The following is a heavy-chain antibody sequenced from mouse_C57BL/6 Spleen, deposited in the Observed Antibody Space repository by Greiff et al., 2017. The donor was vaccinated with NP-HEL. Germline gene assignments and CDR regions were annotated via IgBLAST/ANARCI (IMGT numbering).Heavy chain of an antibody. CDR1: GYTFTDYE. CDR3: TKKSYYGSSYWYFDV. Sequence: VQLQQSGAELVRPGASVTLSCKASGYTFTDYEMHWVKQTPVHGLEWIGAIDPETGGTAYNQKFKGKAILTADKSSSTAYMELRSLTSEDSAVYYCTKKSYYGSSYWYFDVWGTGTTVTVSS. J-gene: IGHJ1*03. CDR2: IDPETGGT. V-gene: IGHV1-15*01. D-gene: IGHD1-1*01.